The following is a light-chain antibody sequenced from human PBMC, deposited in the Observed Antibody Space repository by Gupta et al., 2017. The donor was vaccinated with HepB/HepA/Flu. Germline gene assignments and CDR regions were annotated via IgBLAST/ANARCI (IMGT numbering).Light chain of an antibody. CDR1: QSVSSY. CDR3: QQRSNWT. CDR2: DAS. V-gene: IGKV3-11*01. J-gene: IGKJ4*01. Sequence: EIVLTQSPATLSLSPGERATLSCRASQSVSSYLAWYQQKPGRAPRLLIYDASNRATGIPARFSGSGSGTDFTLTSSSLEPEDFAVYYCQQRSNWTFGGGTKVEIK.